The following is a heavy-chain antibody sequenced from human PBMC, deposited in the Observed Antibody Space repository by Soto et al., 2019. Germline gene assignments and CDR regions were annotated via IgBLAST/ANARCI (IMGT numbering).Heavy chain of an antibody. J-gene: IGHJ4*02. D-gene: IGHD2-2*03. Sequence: EVQVLESGGGLVQPGGSLRLSWAATGFTFSDFAMSWVRQDPGKGLEWVSRIYGGGNGPHYADSVKGRVTISRDNSKNTLYLQMNSLRAENTAVYDCPKMEGMDQCAYSSDYWGQGTLVTVSS. CDR1: GFTFSDFA. CDR2: IYGGGNGP. CDR3: PKMEGMDQCAYSSDY. V-gene: IGHV3-23*01.